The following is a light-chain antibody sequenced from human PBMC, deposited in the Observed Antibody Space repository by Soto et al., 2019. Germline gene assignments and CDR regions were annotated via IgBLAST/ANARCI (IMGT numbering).Light chain of an antibody. Sequence: DIQMTQSPSTLSASVGERVTITCRASQNINSWLAWLQQKPGKGPQLLIYKASSLESGVPSRFSGSGSGTEFNLTISSLQPDDFAIYSCQQYKSSPWTFGQGTKVEIK. CDR3: QQYKSSPWT. J-gene: IGKJ1*01. CDR2: KAS. CDR1: QNINSW. V-gene: IGKV1-5*03.